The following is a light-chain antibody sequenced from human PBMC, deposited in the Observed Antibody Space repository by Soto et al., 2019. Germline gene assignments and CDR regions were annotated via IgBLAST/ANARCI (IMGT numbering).Light chain of an antibody. CDR2: EVS. Sequence: QSALTQPPSASGSPGQSVTISCTGTSSDVGGYNYVSWYQQHPGKAPKLMIYEVSKRPSGVPDRFSGSKSGNTASLTVSGLQAEDEADYYCSSYGGRNNYVFGTGTKVPV. J-gene: IGLJ1*01. CDR3: SSYGGRNNYV. CDR1: SSDVGGYNY. V-gene: IGLV2-8*01.